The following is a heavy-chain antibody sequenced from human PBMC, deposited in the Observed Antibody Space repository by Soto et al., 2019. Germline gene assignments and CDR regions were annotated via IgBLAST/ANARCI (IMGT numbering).Heavy chain of an antibody. CDR3: ARGGGYDFRSSQAPPIDV. CDR2: LYYTGST. J-gene: IGHJ6*02. V-gene: IGHV4-59*01. D-gene: IGHD3-3*01. Sequence: SETLSLTCNVSGGSISDFYWSWIRQSPGKRLEWIGYLYYTGSTNYNPTLKSRVTISLDTSKNQFSLKVRSVTAADTAVYYCARGGGYDFRSSQAPPIDVWGQGTTVTVSS. CDR1: GGSISDFY.